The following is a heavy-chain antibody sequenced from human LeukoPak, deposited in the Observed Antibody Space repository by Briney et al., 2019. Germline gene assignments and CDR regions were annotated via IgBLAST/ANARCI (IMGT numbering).Heavy chain of an antibody. CDR3: ARGRIGDSFLFDY. J-gene: IGHJ4*02. D-gene: IGHD3/OR15-3a*01. V-gene: IGHV4-59*01. Sequence: SETLSLTCAVSGGSFSSYYWSWIRQPPGNGLEWIAYIYYTGSTNYNPSLKSRVTISVDTSKNQFSLKLSSVTAADAAVYYCARGRIGDSFLFDYWGQGTLVTVSP. CDR2: IYYTGST. CDR1: GGSFSSYY.